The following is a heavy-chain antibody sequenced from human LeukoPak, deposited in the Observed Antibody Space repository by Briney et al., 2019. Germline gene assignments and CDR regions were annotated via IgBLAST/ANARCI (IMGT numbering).Heavy chain of an antibody. CDR3: AREVITIFGVVTGLDY. J-gene: IGHJ4*02. CDR2: IYYSGST. D-gene: IGHD3-3*01. V-gene: IGHV4-30-4*08. Sequence: SQTLSLTCTVSGGSISSGDYYWSWIRQPPGKGLEWIGYIYYSGSTYYNPSLKSRVTISVDTSKNQFSLKLSSVTAADTAVYYCAREVITIFGVVTGLDYWGQGTLVTASS. CDR1: GGSISSGDYY.